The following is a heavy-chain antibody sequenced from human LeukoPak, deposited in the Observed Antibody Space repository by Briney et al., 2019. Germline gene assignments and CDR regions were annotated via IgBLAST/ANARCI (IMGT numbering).Heavy chain of an antibody. CDR3: ARNWGATGSYDY. D-gene: IGHD1-26*01. V-gene: IGHV3-30*14. Sequence: TGGSLRLSCAASGFTFNSYAMHWVRQAPGKGLEWVAVISYDGSNKYYADSVKGRFTISRDNSKNTLYLQMNSLRAEDTAVYYCARNWGATGSYDYWGQGTLVTVSS. J-gene: IGHJ4*02. CDR2: ISYDGSNK. CDR1: GFTFNSYA.